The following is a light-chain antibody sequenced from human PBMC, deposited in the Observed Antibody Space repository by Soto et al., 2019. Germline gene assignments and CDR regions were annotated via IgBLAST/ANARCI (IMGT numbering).Light chain of an antibody. CDR2: AAS. CDR1: QSIDFY. J-gene: IGKJ4*01. CDR3: QQSFSPPLLT. V-gene: IGKV1-39*01. Sequence: DLQMTQSPSSLSASVGDTVTITCRASQSIDFYLNWYQKKPGTAPRLLISAASTLESGVPSRFSGSGSGTGFTLTISSLQPDDFAIYYCQQSFSPPLLTFGGGTKVEV.